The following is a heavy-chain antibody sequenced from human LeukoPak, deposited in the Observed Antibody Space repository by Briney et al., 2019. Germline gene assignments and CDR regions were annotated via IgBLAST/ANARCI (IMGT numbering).Heavy chain of an antibody. V-gene: IGHV4-59*01. Sequence: SETLSLTCTVSGGSISSYYWSWIRQPPGKGLEWIGYIYYSGSTNYNPSLKSRVTISVDTSKNQFSLKLGSVKAGDTAVGYCARVGGDPSQFDYWLQGTLVTVSS. J-gene: IGHJ4*02. CDR1: GGSISSYY. CDR2: IYYSGST. D-gene: IGHD3-10*01. CDR3: ARVGGDPSQFDY.